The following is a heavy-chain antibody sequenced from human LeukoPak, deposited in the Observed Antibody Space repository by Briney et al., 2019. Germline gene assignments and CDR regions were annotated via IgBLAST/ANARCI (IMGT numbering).Heavy chain of an antibody. Sequence: ASVKVSCKASGYTFTGYYMHWVRQAPGQGLEWMGWINPNSGGTNYAQKFQGRVTMTRDTSISTAYMELSRLRSDDTAVYYCARDWGYSGYDFWFDPWGQGTLVTVSS. CDR2: INPNSGGT. D-gene: IGHD5-12*01. CDR1: GYTFTGYY. J-gene: IGHJ5*02. CDR3: ARDWGYSGYDFWFDP. V-gene: IGHV1-2*02.